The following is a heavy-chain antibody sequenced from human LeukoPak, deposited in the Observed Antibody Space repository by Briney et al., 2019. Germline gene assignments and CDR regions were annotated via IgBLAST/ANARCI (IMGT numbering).Heavy chain of an antibody. CDR3: ARGGSYSNYFYFDL. J-gene: IGHJ2*01. CDR1: EYTFTTYD. Sequence: GASVKVSCKASEYTFTTYDINWVRQAAGQGLEWMGWMYPNSGNAGYAQKFQGRVTMSRNTSISTAYMELSSLRSEDTAVYYCARGGSYSNYFYFDLWGRGTLVTVSS. V-gene: IGHV1-8*01. CDR2: MYPNSGNA. D-gene: IGHD1-26*01.